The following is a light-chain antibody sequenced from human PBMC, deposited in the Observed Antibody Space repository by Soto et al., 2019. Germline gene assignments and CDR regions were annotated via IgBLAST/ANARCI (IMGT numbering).Light chain of an antibody. CDR1: QIIISC. Sequence: IHMTHSPATLSASVLYRVTITFLSIQIIISCLAWYQQKPGKAPKLLIYDASTLESGVPSRFSGSGSGTEFTLTISSLQPDDFATYYCQQYNSYSPLTFGGGTKVDIK. CDR2: DAS. CDR3: QQYNSYSPLT. V-gene: IGKV1-5*01. J-gene: IGKJ4*01.